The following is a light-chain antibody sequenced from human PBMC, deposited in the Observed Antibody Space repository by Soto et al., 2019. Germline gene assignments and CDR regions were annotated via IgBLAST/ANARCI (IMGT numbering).Light chain of an antibody. J-gene: IGKJ5*01. V-gene: IGKV1-39*01. CDR1: QSVGGD. Sequence: DIQMTQSPGSLSASVGDRVTITCRASQSVGGDLNWYQQKPGKPPNLLIYAASSLQSGVPSRFSGSGSGTHFALTISSLHAEDFATYYCQQIHSIPITFGQGTRLEIK. CDR3: QQIHSIPIT. CDR2: AAS.